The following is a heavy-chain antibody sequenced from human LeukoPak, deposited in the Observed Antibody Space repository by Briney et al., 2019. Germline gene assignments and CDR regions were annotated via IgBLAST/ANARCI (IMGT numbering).Heavy chain of an antibody. D-gene: IGHD3-22*01. Sequence: PGGSLRLSCAASGFTFSSFWMNWVRQAPGKGLEWVGNIKQDGSEKNYVDSVKGRFTISRDNAKNSLYLQMNSLRAEDTAVYYCARAQPYDSSGYGSDYWGQGTLVTVSS. CDR1: GFTFSSFW. J-gene: IGHJ4*02. V-gene: IGHV3-7*01. CDR3: ARAQPYDSSGYGSDY. CDR2: IKQDGSEK.